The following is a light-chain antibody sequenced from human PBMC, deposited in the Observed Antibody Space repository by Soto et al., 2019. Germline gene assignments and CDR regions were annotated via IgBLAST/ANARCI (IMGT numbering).Light chain of an antibody. Sequence: VLTQPPSVSGAPGQRVTISCTGSSSNIGAHYDVHWYQQLPGTAPKLLIYGNSNRPSGVSNRFSGSKSGNTASLTISGLQAEDEADYYCSSYTSSSTFYVFGTGTKATVL. V-gene: IGLV1-40*01. CDR2: GNS. J-gene: IGLJ1*01. CDR3: SSYTSSSTFYV. CDR1: SSNIGAHYD.